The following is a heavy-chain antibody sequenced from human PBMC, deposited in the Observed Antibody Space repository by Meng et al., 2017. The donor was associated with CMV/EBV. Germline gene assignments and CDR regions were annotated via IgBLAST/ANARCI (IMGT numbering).Heavy chain of an antibody. CDR3: ATPEGGWYDY. V-gene: IGHV3-48*03. CDR2: ISSSGSTI. D-gene: IGHD6-19*01. J-gene: IGHJ4*02. Sequence: GESLKNSCAASGFTLSSYEMNWVRQAPGKGLEWVSYISSSGSTIYYADSVKGRFTISRDNAKNSLYLQMNSLRAEDTAVYYCATPEGGWYDYWGQGTLVTVSS. CDR1: GFTLSSYE.